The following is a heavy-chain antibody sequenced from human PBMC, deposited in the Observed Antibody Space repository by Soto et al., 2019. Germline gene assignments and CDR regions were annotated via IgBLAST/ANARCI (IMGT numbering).Heavy chain of an antibody. CDR2: IYYSGST. CDR3: ARKLRERREVSWVAFDI. CDR1: GGSISSYY. V-gene: IGHV4-59*08. D-gene: IGHD1-1*01. J-gene: IGHJ3*02. Sequence: QVQLQESGPGLVKPSETLYLTCTVSGGSISSYYWSWIRQPPGKGLEWIGYIYYSGSTNYNPSLKSLVTISVDTSKNQFSRKLSSVTAADTAVYYCARKLRERREVSWVAFDIWGQGTMVTVSS.